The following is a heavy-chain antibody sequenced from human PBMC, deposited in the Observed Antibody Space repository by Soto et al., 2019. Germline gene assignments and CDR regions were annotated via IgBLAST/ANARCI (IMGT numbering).Heavy chain of an antibody. Sequence: GASVKVSCKASGYTFTNYGITWVRQAPGQGLEWMGWISGYNGKTNYAQRFQGRVTMTTDTSTSTAYMELRSLRSDDTAVYYCVREDVVVPTPITFERFDFWGQGTLVTVSS. CDR2: ISGYNGKT. V-gene: IGHV1-18*01. CDR1: GYTFTNYG. J-gene: IGHJ4*02. CDR3: VREDVVVPTPITFERFDF. D-gene: IGHD2-2*01.